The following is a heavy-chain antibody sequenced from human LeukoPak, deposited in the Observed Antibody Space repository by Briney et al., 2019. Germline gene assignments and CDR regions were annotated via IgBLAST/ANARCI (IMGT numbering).Heavy chain of an antibody. V-gene: IGHV3-53*01. Sequence: GGSLRLSCAASGFTVSSNYMSWVRQAPGKGLEWVSVISGGASTYYADSVKGRFTISRDNSKNTLHLQMNSLRAEDTAVYYCAKTKDDNSGYYDYWGQGTLVTVSS. CDR2: ISGGAST. CDR1: GFTVSSNY. J-gene: IGHJ4*02. D-gene: IGHD3-22*01. CDR3: AKTKDDNSGYYDY.